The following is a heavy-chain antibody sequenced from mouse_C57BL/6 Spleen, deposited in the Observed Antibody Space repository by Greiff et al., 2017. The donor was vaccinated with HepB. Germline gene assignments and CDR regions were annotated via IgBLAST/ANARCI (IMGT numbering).Heavy chain of an antibody. V-gene: IGHV1-81*01. Sequence: VHLVESGAELARPGASVKLSCKASGYTFTSYGISWVKQRTGQGLEWIGEIYPRSGNTYYNEKFKGKATLTADKSSSTAYMELRSLTSEDSAVYFCARAGDFSNFYWYFDVWGTGTTVTVSS. D-gene: IGHD2-5*01. CDR2: IYPRSGNT. CDR1: GYTFTSYG. CDR3: ARAGDFSNFYWYFDV. J-gene: IGHJ1*03.